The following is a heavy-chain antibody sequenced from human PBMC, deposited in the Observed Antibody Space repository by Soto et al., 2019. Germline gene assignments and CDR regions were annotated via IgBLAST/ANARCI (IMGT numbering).Heavy chain of an antibody. V-gene: IGHV2-70*01. CDR2: IDWDDDK. J-gene: IGHJ6*02. Sequence: SGPTLVNPTQTLTLTCTFSGFSLSTSGMCVSWIRQPPGKALEWLALIDWDDDKYYSTSLKTRLTISKDTSKNQVVLTMTNMDPVDTATYYCARIVGRYSSSWSYYYYGMDVWGQGTTVTVSS. D-gene: IGHD6-13*01. CDR3: ARIVGRYSSSWSYYYYGMDV. CDR1: GFSLSTSGMC.